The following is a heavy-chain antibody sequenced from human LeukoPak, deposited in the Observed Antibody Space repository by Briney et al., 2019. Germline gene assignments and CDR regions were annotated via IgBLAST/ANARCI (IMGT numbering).Heavy chain of an antibody. J-gene: IGHJ5*02. CDR3: ARDRYCSSTSCYYWFDP. Sequence: SETLSLTCTVSGGSISSSSYYWSWIRQPAGKGLEWIGRIYTSGSTNYNPPLKSRVTMSVDTSKNQFSLKLSSVTAADTAVYYCARDRYCSSTSCYYWFDPWGQGTLVTVSS. CDR2: IYTSGST. V-gene: IGHV4-61*02. CDR1: GGSISSSSYY. D-gene: IGHD2-2*01.